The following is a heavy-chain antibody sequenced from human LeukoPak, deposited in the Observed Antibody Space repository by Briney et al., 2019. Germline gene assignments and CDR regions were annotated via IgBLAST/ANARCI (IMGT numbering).Heavy chain of an antibody. J-gene: IGHJ4*02. CDR1: GGSFSGYY. V-gene: IGHV4-34*01. CDR3: ARTQVWSGYYPYYFDY. D-gene: IGHD3-3*01. Sequence: SETLSLTCAVYGGSFSGYYWSWIRQPPEKGLEWIGEINHSGTTNSNPSLKSRVTISVDTSKDQFSLKLSSVTAADTAVYYCARTQVWSGYYPYYFDYWGQRALVTVSS. CDR2: INHSGTT.